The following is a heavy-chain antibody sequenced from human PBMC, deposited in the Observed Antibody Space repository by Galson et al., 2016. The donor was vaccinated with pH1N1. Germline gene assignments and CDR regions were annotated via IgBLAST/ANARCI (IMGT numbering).Heavy chain of an antibody. D-gene: IGHD1-1*01. J-gene: IGHJ6*03. CDR2: IYLDDSDT. V-gene: IGHV5-51*01. Sequence: QSGAEVKKPGESLKISCKGPGYGFPTSWIGWVRQMPGKGLEWMGSIYLDDSDTRYSPSFQGQVTISADKSIRTTYLQWSSLKASDTAIYYCARHVALDPPVEYYYIDVWGKGTTVIVSS. CDR1: GYGFPTSW. CDR3: ARHVALDPPVEYYYIDV.